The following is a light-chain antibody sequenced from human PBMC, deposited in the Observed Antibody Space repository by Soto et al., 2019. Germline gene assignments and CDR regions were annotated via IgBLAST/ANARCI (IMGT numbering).Light chain of an antibody. Sequence: ETVLTQSPGTLSLSPGDTATLSCGASQSVNSNYLAWYQQKPGQTPRLLIYGASSSATDIPDRFSGSGSGTDFTLTITRLEPEDFAVYYCQQYGVSPLTFGGGTKVEIK. CDR2: GAS. CDR3: QQYGVSPLT. J-gene: IGKJ4*01. V-gene: IGKV3-20*01. CDR1: QSVNSNY.